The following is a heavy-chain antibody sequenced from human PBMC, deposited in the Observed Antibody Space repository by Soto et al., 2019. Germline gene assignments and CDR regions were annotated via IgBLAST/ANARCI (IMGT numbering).Heavy chain of an antibody. CDR3: ARVEDYFDSSGYNH. V-gene: IGHV1-18*04. Sequence: ASVKVSCKASGYSFTNYGITWLRQSPGQGLEWMGWISYNGNTNYAQNLQGRVTMTTDTSTNTAYMELRGLSSDDTAVYYCARVEDYFDSSGYNHWGQGTLVTVSS. CDR1: GYSFTNYG. J-gene: IGHJ5*02. CDR2: ISYNGNT. D-gene: IGHD3-22*01.